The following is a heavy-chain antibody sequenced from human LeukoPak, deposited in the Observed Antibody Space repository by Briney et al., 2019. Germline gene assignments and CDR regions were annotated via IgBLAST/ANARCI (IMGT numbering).Heavy chain of an antibody. D-gene: IGHD1-14*01. CDR3: ARDRTTEAPDAFDI. J-gene: IGHJ3*02. CDR1: GFTFSSYS. CDR2: ISSSSSTI. V-gene: IGHV3-48*01. Sequence: PGGSLRLSCAASGFTFSSYSMNWVRQAPGKGLEWVSYISSSSSTIYYADSVKGRFTISRDNAKNSLYLQMNSLRGEDTAVYYCARDRTTEAPDAFDIWGQGTMVTVSS.